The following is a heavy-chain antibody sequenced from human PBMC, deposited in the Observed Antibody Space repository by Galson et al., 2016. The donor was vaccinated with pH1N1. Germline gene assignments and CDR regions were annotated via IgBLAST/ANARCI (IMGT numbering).Heavy chain of an antibody. CDR2: IYYSGTT. D-gene: IGHD3-10*01. J-gene: IGHJ2*01. CDR1: GGSITSHY. V-gene: IGHV4-59*11. CDR3: ARDQWPGWFGAPFDL. Sequence: LSLTCTVSGGSITSHYWTWIRQPPGKGLEWIGYIYYSGTTNYNPSLKSRVTISIDTSKAQVSLKLSSVTAADTAVYYCARDQWPGWFGAPFDLWGRGTRVTVSS.